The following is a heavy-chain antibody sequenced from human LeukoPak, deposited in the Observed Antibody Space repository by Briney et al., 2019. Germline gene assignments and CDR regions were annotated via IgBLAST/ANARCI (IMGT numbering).Heavy chain of an antibody. J-gene: IGHJ4*02. CDR3: AKDQMPTRLPNYFDY. CDR1: GFTVSSNY. D-gene: IGHD6-25*01. CDR2: IYSGGST. Sequence: GGSLRLSCAASGFTVSSNYMSWVRQAPGKGPEWVSVIYSGGSTYYADSVKGRFTISRDNSKNTLYLQMNSLRAEDTAVYYCAKDQMPTRLPNYFDYWGQGTLVTVSS. V-gene: IGHV3-53*01.